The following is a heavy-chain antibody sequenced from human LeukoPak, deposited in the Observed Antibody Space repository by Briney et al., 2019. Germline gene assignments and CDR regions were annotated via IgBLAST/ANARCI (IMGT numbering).Heavy chain of an antibody. CDR3: ARGRGVTGLDY. CDR2: TYYRSKWYN. V-gene: IGHV6-1*01. D-gene: IGHD3-3*01. Sequence: SQTLSLTCAISGDSVSSSSGAWNWVRQSPSRGLEWLGRTYYRSKWYNDYAVSVKSRITINPDTSKNQFSPQLNSVTPEDTAMYYCARGRGVTGLDYWGQGTLVTVSS. J-gene: IGHJ4*02. CDR1: GDSVSSSSGA.